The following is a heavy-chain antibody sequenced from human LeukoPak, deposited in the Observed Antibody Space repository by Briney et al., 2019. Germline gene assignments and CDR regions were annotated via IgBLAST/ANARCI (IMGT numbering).Heavy chain of an antibody. CDR2: IFSWGPT. V-gene: IGHV3-53*01. CDR3: ARMWGSGSPYYNGCFDK. Sequence: GGSLRLSCAASGFTVSNIYMSWVRQAPGGGREWVSVIFSWGPTFYRDSVKGRFTISSDNYKNTVYVQMNSLRVEDTAVYYCARMWGSGSPYYNGCFDKWGQGTLVTVSS. D-gene: IGHD3-10*01. J-gene: IGHJ4*02. CDR1: GFTVSNIY.